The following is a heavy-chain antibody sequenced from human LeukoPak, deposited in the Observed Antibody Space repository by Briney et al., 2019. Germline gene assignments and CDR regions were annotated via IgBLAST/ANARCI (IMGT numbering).Heavy chain of an antibody. D-gene: IGHD5-18*01. V-gene: IGHV3-11*01. CDR1: GFTFSDYY. CDR3: ARDRHSYGYPLGYYYYMDV. J-gene: IGHJ6*03. Sequence: GGSLRLSCAASGFTFSDYYMSWIRQAPGKGLEWVSYISSSGSTIYYADSVKGRFTISRDNAKNSLYLQMNSLRAEDTAVYYCARDRHSYGYPLGYYYYMDVWGKGTTVTVSS. CDR2: ISSSGSTI.